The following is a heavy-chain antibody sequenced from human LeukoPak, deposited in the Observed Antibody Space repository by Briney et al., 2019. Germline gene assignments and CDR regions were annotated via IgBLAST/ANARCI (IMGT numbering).Heavy chain of an antibody. CDR2: ISGSGGST. CDR3: AKAGRIAEAEHFDY. Sequence: GGSLRLSCAASRFTFRSYAMSGVRQARGKGLEWVSDISGSGGSTYYADSVKGRSTISRDNSQNPLYLQMNSLRAEGTAVYYCAKAGRIAEAEHFDYWGQGTLVTVSS. V-gene: IGHV3-23*01. D-gene: IGHD6-19*01. CDR1: RFTFRSYA. J-gene: IGHJ4*02.